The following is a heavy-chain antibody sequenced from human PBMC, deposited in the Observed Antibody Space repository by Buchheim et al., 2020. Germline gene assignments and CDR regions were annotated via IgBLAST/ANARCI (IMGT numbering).Heavy chain of an antibody. D-gene: IGHD2-2*02. Sequence: EVQLVESGRGLVKPGGSLRLSCAASGFTFSSYTMNWARQAPGEGLEWVASISSTSAKIYYADSVKGRFTISRDNAKNSLDLQMNSLRVEDTAVYYCARGYCSTTSCYTREESMDVWGKGTT. CDR1: GFTFSSYT. V-gene: IGHV3-21*01. CDR3: ARGYCSTTSCYTREESMDV. J-gene: IGHJ6*03. CDR2: ISSTSAKI.